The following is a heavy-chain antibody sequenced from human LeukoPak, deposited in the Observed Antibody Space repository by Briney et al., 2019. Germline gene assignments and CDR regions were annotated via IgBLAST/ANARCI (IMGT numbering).Heavy chain of an antibody. Sequence: SETLSLTCTVSGGSISSSSYYWGWIRQPPGKGLEWIGSIYYSGSTYYNPSLKSRVTISVDTSKNQFSLKLSSVTAADTAVYYCARHTPQKSYSSSPSPFDYWGQGTLVTVSS. D-gene: IGHD6-6*01. CDR1: GGSISSSSYY. CDR3: ARHTPQKSYSSSPSPFDY. J-gene: IGHJ4*02. V-gene: IGHV4-39*01. CDR2: IYYSGST.